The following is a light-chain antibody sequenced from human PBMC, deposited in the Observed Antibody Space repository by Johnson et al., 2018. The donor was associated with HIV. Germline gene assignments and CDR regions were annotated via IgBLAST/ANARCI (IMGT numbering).Light chain of an antibody. Sequence: VLTQPPSVSAAPGQKVTISCSGSSSNIENYYVSWYQHHPGTAPKLLIYDNNKRPSGIPDRFSGSKSGPSATLGITGLQTGDEADYYCGTWDSSLSAVFGTGTKVTVL. CDR2: DNN. CDR3: GTWDSSLSAV. J-gene: IGLJ1*01. V-gene: IGLV1-51*01. CDR1: SSNIENYY.